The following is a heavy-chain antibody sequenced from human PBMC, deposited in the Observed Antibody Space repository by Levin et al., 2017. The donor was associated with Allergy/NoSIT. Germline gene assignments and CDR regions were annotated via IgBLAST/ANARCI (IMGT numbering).Heavy chain of an antibody. Sequence: KISCKASGGTFSSYAISWVRQAPGQGLEWMGRIIPILGIANYAQKFQGRVTITADKSTSTAYMELSSLRSEDTAVYYCASSNEYAFDPWGQGTLVTVSS. CDR1: GGTFSSYA. J-gene: IGHJ5*02. CDR3: ASSNEYAFDP. CDR2: IIPILGIA. D-gene: IGHD2-8*01. V-gene: IGHV1-69*04.